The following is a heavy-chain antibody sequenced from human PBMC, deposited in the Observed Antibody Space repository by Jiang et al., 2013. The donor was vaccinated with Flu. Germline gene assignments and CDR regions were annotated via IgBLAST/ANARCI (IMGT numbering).Heavy chain of an antibody. CDR3: ARGVRIAVAGTLDY. CDR2: IIPILGIA. J-gene: IGHJ4*02. Sequence: GAEVKKPGSSVKVSCKASGGTFSSYAISWVRQAPGQGLEWMGRIIPILGIANYAQKFQGRVTITADKSTSTAYMELSSLRSEDTAVYYCARGVRIAVAGTLDYWGQGTLGHRLL. D-gene: IGHD6-19*01. CDR1: GGTFSSYA. V-gene: IGHV1-69*04.